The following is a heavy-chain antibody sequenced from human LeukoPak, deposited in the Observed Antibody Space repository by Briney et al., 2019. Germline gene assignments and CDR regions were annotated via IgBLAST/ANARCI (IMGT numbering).Heavy chain of an antibody. Sequence: SETLSLTCAVSGGSINSGGYSWSWIRQPPGKGLGWIGYIYHSGNTYYNPSLKSRVTISVDRSKNQFSLKLRSVTAADTAVYYCARGFPTSRWFDPWGQGTLVTVSS. D-gene: IGHD1-26*01. CDR2: IYHSGNT. CDR3: ARGFPTSRWFDP. J-gene: IGHJ5*02. CDR1: GGSINSGGYS. V-gene: IGHV4-30-2*01.